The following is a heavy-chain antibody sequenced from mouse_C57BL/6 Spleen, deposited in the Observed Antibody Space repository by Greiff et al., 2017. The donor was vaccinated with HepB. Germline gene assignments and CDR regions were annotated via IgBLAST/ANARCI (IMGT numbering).Heavy chain of an antibody. CDR3: ARLGQLRLKDFDY. J-gene: IGHJ2*01. V-gene: IGHV1-64*01. CDR1: GYTFTSYW. CDR2: IHPNSGST. Sequence: VQLQQPGAELVKPGASVKLSCKASGYTFTSYWMHWVKQRPGQGLEWIGMIHPNSGSTNYNEKFKSKATLTVDKSSSTAYMQLRSLTSEDSAVYYCARLGQLRLKDFDYWGQGTTLTVSS. D-gene: IGHD3-2*02.